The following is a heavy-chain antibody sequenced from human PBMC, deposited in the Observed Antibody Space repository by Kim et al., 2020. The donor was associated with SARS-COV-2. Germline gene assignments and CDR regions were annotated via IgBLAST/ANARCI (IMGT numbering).Heavy chain of an antibody. J-gene: IGHJ4*02. CDR3: ARRPYTAMVLDY. Sequence: SYNPSLKSRVTMSVETSKNQFSLKLSSVTAADTAVYYCARRPYTAMVLDYWGQGTLVTVSS. D-gene: IGHD5-18*01. V-gene: IGHV4-39*01.